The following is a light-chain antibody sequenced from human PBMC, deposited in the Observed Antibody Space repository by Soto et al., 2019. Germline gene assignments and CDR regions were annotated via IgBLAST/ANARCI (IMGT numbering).Light chain of an antibody. CDR1: QSASNK. J-gene: IGKJ4*01. V-gene: IGKV3-15*01. CDR2: GAS. Sequence: EIVMTQSPATLSVSPGERATLSCRASQSASNKLAWYQQKPGQAPRLLIYGASTRATGIPARFSGSGSGTEFTLTISSLQSEDFAVYYCQQYNNWPPLTFGGGTKVDIK. CDR3: QQYNNWPPLT.